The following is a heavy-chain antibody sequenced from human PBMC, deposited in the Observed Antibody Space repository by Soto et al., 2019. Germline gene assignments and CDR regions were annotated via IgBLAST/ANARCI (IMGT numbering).Heavy chain of an antibody. V-gene: IGHV3-15*07. Sequence: GGSLRLSCAASGFTFSNAWMNWVRQAPGKGLEWVGRIKSKTDGGTTDYAAPVKGRFTISRDDSKNTLYLQMNSLKTEDTAVYYCTTGPYYDILTGYFTPDFDYWGQGTLVTVSS. CDR2: IKSKTDGGTT. CDR1: GFTFSNAW. J-gene: IGHJ4*02. D-gene: IGHD3-9*01. CDR3: TTGPYYDILTGYFTPDFDY.